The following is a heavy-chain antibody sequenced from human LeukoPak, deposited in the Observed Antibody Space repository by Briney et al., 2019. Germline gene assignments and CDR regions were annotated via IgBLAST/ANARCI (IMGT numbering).Heavy chain of an antibody. CDR1: GSSLSSAYW. V-gene: IGHV4-4*02. CDR3: AKETDYSHPNWFGP. J-gene: IGHJ5*02. CDR2: VSYSGTT. D-gene: IGHD4-11*01. Sequence: PSETLSLTCAVSGSSLSSAYWWRWVRQSPGMGLEWIGQVSYSGTTKYTASLRSRLFISVDRSKNQFSLEMNSMTAADTAVYFCAKETDYSHPNWFGPWGQGILVTVSS.